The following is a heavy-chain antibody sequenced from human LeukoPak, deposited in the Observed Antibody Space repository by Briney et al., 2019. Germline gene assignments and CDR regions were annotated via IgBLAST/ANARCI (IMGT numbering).Heavy chain of an antibody. V-gene: IGHV4-39*01. CDR3: ARQGNYGSGINWFDP. CDR2: IYYSGTT. D-gene: IGHD3-10*01. Sequence: SETLSLTCTVSSGPISRSSYYWGWIRQPPGKGLEWIGTIYYSGTTYYNPSLKSRVTISVDTSKNQFSLKVTSVTAADTAVYYCARQGNYGSGINWFDPWGQGTLVTVSS. CDR1: SGPISRSSYY. J-gene: IGHJ5*02.